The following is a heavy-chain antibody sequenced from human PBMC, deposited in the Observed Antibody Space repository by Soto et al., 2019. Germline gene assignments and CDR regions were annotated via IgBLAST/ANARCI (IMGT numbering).Heavy chain of an antibody. Sequence: SETLSLTCAVYGGSFSGYYWRWIRQPPGKGLEWIGEINHSGSTNYNPSLKSRVTISVDTSKNQFSLKLSSVTAADTAVYYCARFLSVTTDYYYYMDVWGKGTTVTVS. CDR3: ARFLSVTTDYYYYMDV. CDR2: INHSGST. J-gene: IGHJ6*03. D-gene: IGHD4-17*01. CDR1: GGSFSGYY. V-gene: IGHV4-34*01.